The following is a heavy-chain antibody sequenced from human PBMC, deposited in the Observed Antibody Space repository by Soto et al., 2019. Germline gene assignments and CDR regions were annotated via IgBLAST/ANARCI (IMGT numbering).Heavy chain of an antibody. CDR3: ARLGLVPAAISHYYYYMDV. CDR2: IYPGDSDT. Sequence: GESLKISCKGSGYSFTSYWIGWVRQMLGKGLEWMGIIYPGDSDTRYSPSFQGQVTISADKSISTAYLQWSSLKASDTAMYYCARLGLVPAAISHYYYYMDVWGKGTTVTVSS. J-gene: IGHJ6*03. V-gene: IGHV5-51*01. D-gene: IGHD2-2*01. CDR1: GYSFTSYW.